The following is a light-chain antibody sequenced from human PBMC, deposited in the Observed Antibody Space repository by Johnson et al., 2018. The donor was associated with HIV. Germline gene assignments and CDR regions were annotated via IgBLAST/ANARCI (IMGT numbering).Light chain of an antibody. J-gene: IGLJ1*01. Sequence: QSVLTQAPSVSAAPGQKVTISCSGSSSNIGNNYVSWYQQIPGTAPKLLIYDNNKRPSGIPDRFSGSKSGTSATLGITGLQTGDEDDYYCGTWDSSLSAYVVGTGTKVTVL. V-gene: IGLV1-51*01. CDR1: SSNIGNNY. CDR3: GTWDSSLSAYV. CDR2: DNN.